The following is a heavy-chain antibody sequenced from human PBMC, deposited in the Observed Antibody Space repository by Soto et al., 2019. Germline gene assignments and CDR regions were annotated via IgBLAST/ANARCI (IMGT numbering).Heavy chain of an antibody. Sequence: SETPSLTCAVYGGSFSGYYWSWIRQPPGKGLEWIGEINHSGSTNYNPSLKSRVTISVDTSKNQFSLKLSSVTAADTAVYYCARWPRYCSSTSCPYYYYMDVWGKGTTVTVSS. CDR1: GGSFSGYY. D-gene: IGHD2-2*01. J-gene: IGHJ6*03. CDR2: INHSGST. CDR3: ARWPRYCSSTSCPYYYYMDV. V-gene: IGHV4-34*01.